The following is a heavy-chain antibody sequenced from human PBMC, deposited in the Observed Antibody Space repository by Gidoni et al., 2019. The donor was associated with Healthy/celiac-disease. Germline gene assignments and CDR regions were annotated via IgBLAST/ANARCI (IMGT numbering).Heavy chain of an antibody. J-gene: IGHJ3*02. CDR1: GGTFSSYT. Sequence: QVQLVQSGAEVKKPGSSVKVSCKASGGTFSSYTISWVRQAPGQGLEWMGRIIPILGIANYAQKFQGRVTITADKSTSTAYMELSSLRSEDTAVYYCARDDPGVRGVIWSDAFDIWGQGTMVTVSS. V-gene: IGHV1-69*08. CDR2: IIPILGIA. D-gene: IGHD3-10*01. CDR3: ARDDPGVRGVIWSDAFDI.